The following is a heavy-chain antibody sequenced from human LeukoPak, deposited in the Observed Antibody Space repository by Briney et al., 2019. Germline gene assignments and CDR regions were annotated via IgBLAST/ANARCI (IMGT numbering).Heavy chain of an antibody. CDR3: AKDMGSSGWYFSVDY. CDR2: ISWNSGSI. J-gene: IGHJ4*02. CDR1: GFTFDDYA. D-gene: IGHD6-19*01. V-gene: IGHV3-9*03. Sequence: PGGSLRLSCAASGFTFDDYAMHWVRQAPGKGLEWVSGISWNSGSIGYADSVKGRFTISRDNAKNSLYLQMNSLRAEDMALYYCAKDMGSSGWYFSVDYWGQRTLVTVSS.